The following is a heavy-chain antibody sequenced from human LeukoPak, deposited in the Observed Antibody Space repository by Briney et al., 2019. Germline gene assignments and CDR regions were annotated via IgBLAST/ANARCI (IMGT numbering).Heavy chain of an antibody. CDR3: ARDEGLQLWSEYYFDY. D-gene: IGHD5-18*01. J-gene: IGHJ4*02. CDR1: GFTFSDYY. Sequence: PGGSLRLSCAASGFTFSDYYMSWIRQAPGKGLKWVSYISSSGSTIYYADSVKGRFTISRDNAKNSLYLQMNSLRAEDTAVYYCARDEGLQLWSEYYFDYWGQGTLVTVSS. CDR2: ISSSGSTI. V-gene: IGHV3-11*01.